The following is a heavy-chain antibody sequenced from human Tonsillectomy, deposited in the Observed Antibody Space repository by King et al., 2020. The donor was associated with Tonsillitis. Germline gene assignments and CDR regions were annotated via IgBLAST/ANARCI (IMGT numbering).Heavy chain of an antibody. CDR1: GFTFSDYY. V-gene: IGHV3-11*06. Sequence: VQLVESGGGLVKPGGSLRLSCAASGFTFSDYYMSWIRQAPGKGLEWVSYISSSNTYTNYADSVKGRFTISRDNAKNSLFLQMNSLRAEDTAVYYCARDLDVPGIAVAIGMDVWGQGTTVTVSS. CDR3: ARDLDVPGIAVAIGMDV. J-gene: IGHJ6*02. D-gene: IGHD6-19*01. CDR2: ISSSNTYT.